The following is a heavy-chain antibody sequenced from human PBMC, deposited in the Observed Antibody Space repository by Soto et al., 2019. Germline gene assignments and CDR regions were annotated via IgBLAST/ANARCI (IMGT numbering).Heavy chain of an antibody. V-gene: IGHV3-30-3*01. D-gene: IGHD2-15*01. CDR1: GFTFSSYA. CDR3: VRGDREDIAVVVGARPGEYGMDV. CDR2: ISYSGSNK. Sequence: QVQLVESGGGVVQLGRSLRLSCVTSGFTFSSYAMHWVRQAPGKGLEWVAVISYSGSNKAYVDSVKGRFTISQDNSKNPLYLQMSSLRAEDTAVYYCVRGDREDIAVVVGARPGEYGMDVWGHRTTDTVSS. J-gene: IGHJ6*02.